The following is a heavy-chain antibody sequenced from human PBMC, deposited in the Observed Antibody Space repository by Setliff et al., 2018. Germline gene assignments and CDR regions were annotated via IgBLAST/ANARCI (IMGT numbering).Heavy chain of an antibody. CDR1: YFSVSSVYY. CDR3: ARTSTARYFDL. V-gene: IGHV4-38-2*01. Sequence: PSETLSLTCAVSYFSVSSVYYWGWIRQSPGKGLEWIASVYYNGTTYYNPSLKSRVTMSIDTSKSHFSLNLYSVTAADTAVYYCARTSTARYFDLWGRGTLVTVSS. D-gene: IGHD2-2*01. CDR2: VYYNGTT. J-gene: IGHJ2*01.